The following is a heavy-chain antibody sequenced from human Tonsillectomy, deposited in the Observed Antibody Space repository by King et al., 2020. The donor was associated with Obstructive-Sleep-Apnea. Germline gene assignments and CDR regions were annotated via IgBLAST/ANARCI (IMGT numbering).Heavy chain of an antibody. CDR2: IDGTGSAI. D-gene: IGHD4-23*01. CDR1: GFTFSDYY. V-gene: IGHV3-11*01. J-gene: IGHJ4*02. CDR3: AREGAYGGNSGYFDY. Sequence: VQLVESGGGLVKPGGSLRLSCAASGFTFSDYYMSWIRQAPGKGLQWLSYIDGTGSAIYYADSVKGRFTISRDNAKNSLYLKMNSLRAEDTAVYYCAREGAYGGNSGYFDYWGQGTLVTVSS.